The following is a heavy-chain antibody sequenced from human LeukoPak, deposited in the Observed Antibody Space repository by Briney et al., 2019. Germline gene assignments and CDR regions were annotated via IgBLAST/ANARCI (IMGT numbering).Heavy chain of an antibody. V-gene: IGHV5-51*01. CDR1: GYSFTSYW. Sequence: GESLKISCKGSGYSFTSYWIAWVRQMPGQGLEWLGIICPRDSDTRYSPSFQGQVSISVDTSIDTAYLQWSSVKASDTAMYYCARLLAAPYYINFWGQGTLVTVSS. CDR2: ICPRDSDT. D-gene: IGHD6-25*01. CDR3: ARLLAAPYYINF. J-gene: IGHJ4*02.